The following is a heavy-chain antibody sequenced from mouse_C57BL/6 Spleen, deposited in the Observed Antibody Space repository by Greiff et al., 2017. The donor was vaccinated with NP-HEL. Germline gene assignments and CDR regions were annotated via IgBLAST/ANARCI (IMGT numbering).Heavy chain of an antibody. CDR3: ARSTDYYAMDY. CDR2: IHPNSGST. V-gene: IGHV1-64*01. J-gene: IGHJ4*01. D-gene: IGHD1-1*01. CDR1: GYTFTSYW. Sequence: QVQLQQPGAELVKPGASVKLSCKASGYTFTSYWMHWVKQRPGQGLEWIGMIHPNSGSTNYNEKFKSKATLTVDKSSSTAYMQLISLTSEDSAVYYCARSTDYYAMDYWGQGTSVTVSS.